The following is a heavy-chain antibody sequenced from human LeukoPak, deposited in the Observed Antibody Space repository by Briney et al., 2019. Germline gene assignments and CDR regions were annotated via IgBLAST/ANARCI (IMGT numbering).Heavy chain of an antibody. CDR1: GYSFTSYW. D-gene: IGHD2-2*01. CDR3: ARLGGYCSSTSCYLTSFYY. V-gene: IGHV5-51*01. CDR2: IYPGDSDT. Sequence: GESLKISCKASGYSFTSYWIGWVRQMPGKGLEWMGIIYPGDSDTRYSPSFQGQVTISADKSISTAYLQWSSLKASDTAMYYCARLGGYCSSTSCYLTSFYYWGQGTLVTVSS. J-gene: IGHJ4*02.